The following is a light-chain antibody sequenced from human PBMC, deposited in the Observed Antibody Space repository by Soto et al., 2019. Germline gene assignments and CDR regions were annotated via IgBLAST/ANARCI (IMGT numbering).Light chain of an antibody. CDR2: GNN. Sequence: QSVLTQPPSVSAAPGQKVTISCSGGSSNIGNNYVSWYQQLPGTAPKLLIYGNNKRPSGIPGRFSGSKSGTSATLGITGLQTGDEAEYYCGTWDTSLRAGVFGGGTKVTVL. CDR3: GTWDTSLRAGV. V-gene: IGLV1-51*01. J-gene: IGLJ3*02. CDR1: SSNIGNNY.